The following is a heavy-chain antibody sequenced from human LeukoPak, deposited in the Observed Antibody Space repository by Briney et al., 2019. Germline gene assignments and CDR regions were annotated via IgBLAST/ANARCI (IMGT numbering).Heavy chain of an antibody. D-gene: IGHD5-18*01. CDR1: GGSISGYY. Sequence: SETLSLTCTVSGGSISGYYWSWIRQPPGKGLEWIGEINHSGSTNYNPSLKSRVTISVDTSKNQFSLKLSSMTAADTAVYYCARVLEMATAYYFDYWGQGTLVTVSS. CDR3: ARVLEMATAYYFDY. CDR2: INHSGST. J-gene: IGHJ4*02. V-gene: IGHV4-34*01.